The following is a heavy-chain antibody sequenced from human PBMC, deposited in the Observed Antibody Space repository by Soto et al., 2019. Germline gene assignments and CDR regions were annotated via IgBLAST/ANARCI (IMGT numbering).Heavy chain of an antibody. Sequence: GGSLSLSCAASGFTFSSYSMNWVRQAPGKGLEWVSYISSSSSTIYYADSVKGRFTISRDNAKNSLYLQMNSLRDEDTAVYYCARARAGYSSGWYYRDGGAYWGQGTLVTVSS. CDR2: ISSSSSTI. D-gene: IGHD6-19*01. CDR3: ARARAGYSSGWYYRDGGAY. CDR1: GFTFSSYS. J-gene: IGHJ4*02. V-gene: IGHV3-48*02.